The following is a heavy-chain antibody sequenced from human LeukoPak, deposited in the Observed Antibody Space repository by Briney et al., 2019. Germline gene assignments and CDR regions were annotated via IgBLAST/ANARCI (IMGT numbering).Heavy chain of an antibody. J-gene: IGHJ3*02. CDR2: ISSSGSTI. CDR1: GFTFSSYE. Sequence: PGGSLRLSCAASGFTFSSYEMNWVRQAPGKGLEWVSYISSSGSTIYYADSVKGRFTISRDNAKNSLYLQMNSLRAEDTAVYYCARAQIAVLAFDIWGQGTMVTVSS. V-gene: IGHV3-48*03. D-gene: IGHD6-19*01. CDR3: ARAQIAVLAFDI.